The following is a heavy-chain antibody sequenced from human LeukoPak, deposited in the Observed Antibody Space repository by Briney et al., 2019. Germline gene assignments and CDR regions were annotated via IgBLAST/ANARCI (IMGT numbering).Heavy chain of an antibody. J-gene: IGHJ4*02. V-gene: IGHV3-23*01. Sequence: GGSLRLSCAASGFTFSSYAMSWVRQAPGKGLEWVSAISGSGGSTYYPDSVKVRFTISRDNSKNTLYLQMNSLRAENTAVYYCAKGSDSSGYYYVLCFDYWGQGTLVTVSS. CDR1: GFTFSSYA. CDR3: AKGSDSSGYYYVLCFDY. CDR2: ISGSGGST. D-gene: IGHD3-22*01.